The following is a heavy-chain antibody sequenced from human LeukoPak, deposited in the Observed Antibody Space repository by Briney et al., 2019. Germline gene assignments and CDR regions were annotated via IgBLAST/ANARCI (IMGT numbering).Heavy chain of an antibody. J-gene: IGHJ6*03. Sequence: SETLSLTCAVYGVSFSGYYWSWIRQPPGKGLDWIGEINHSGSTNYNPSLKSRVTISVDTSKNQFSLKLSSVTAADTAVYYCAKGGGYEAQYYYYYLDVWGKGTTVTISS. CDR3: AKGGGYEAQYYYYYLDV. CDR1: GVSFSGYY. CDR2: INHSGST. D-gene: IGHD5-12*01. V-gene: IGHV4-34*01.